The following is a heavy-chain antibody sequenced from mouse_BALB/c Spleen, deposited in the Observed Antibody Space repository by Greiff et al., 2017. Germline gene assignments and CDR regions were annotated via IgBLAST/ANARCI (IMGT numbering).Heavy chain of an antibody. Sequence: VQRVESGPGLVAPSQSLSITCTVSGFSLTGYGVNWVRQPPGKGLEWLGMIWGDGSTDYNSALKSRLSISKDNSKSQVFLKMNSLQTDDTARYYCARRGWVYAMDYWGQGTSVTVSS. CDR2: IWGDGST. D-gene: IGHD3-3*01. CDR3: ARRGWVYAMDY. V-gene: IGHV2-6-7*01. CDR1: GFSLTGYG. J-gene: IGHJ4*01.